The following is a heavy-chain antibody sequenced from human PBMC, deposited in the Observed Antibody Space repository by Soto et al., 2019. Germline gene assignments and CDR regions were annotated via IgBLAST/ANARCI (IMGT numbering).Heavy chain of an antibody. J-gene: IGHJ6*02. CDR3: ARDKSQFLDLYGMDV. D-gene: IGHD3-3*01. Sequence: GGSLRLSCAASGFTFSSYGMHWVRQAPGKGLEWVAVIWYDGSNKYYADSVKGRFTISRDNSKNTLYLQMNSLRAEDTAVYYCARDKSQFLDLYGMDVWGQGTTVTVSS. V-gene: IGHV3-33*01. CDR1: GFTFSSYG. CDR2: IWYDGSNK.